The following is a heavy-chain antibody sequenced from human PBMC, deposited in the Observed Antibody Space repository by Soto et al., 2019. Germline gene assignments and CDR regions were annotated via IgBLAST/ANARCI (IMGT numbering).Heavy chain of an antibody. CDR2: IYYSGST. Sequence: QVQLQESGPGLVKPSQTLSLTCTVSGGSISSGDYYWSWIRQPPGKGLEWIGYIYYSGSTYYNPSLKSLVTISVDTSKNQFSLKLSSVTDADTAVYYCAREGDFGHLGPADHWGQGTLVTVSS. V-gene: IGHV4-30-4*01. CDR1: GGSISSGDYY. D-gene: IGHD3-3*01. J-gene: IGHJ5*02. CDR3: AREGDFGHLGPADH.